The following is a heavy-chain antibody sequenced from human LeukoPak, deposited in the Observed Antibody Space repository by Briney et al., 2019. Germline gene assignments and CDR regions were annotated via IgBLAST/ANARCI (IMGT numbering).Heavy chain of an antibody. V-gene: IGHV4-59*01. J-gene: IGHJ3*02. CDR2: IYYSGST. CDR1: GGSISSYY. D-gene: IGHD3-16*02. Sequence: PSETLSLTCTVSGGSISSYYWSWIRQPPGKGLEWIGYIYYSGSTNYNPSLKSRVTISVDTSKNQFSLKLSSVTAADTAVYYCARVAGVYDYVWGSYRYDAFDIWGQGTMVTVSS. CDR3: ARVAGVYDYVWGSYRYDAFDI.